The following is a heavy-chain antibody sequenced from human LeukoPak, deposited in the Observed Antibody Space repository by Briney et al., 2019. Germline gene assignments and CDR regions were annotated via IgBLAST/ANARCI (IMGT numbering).Heavy chain of an antibody. V-gene: IGHV5-51*01. Sequence: GESLKISCKGYGYSFTSYSIGWVRQMPGKGLEWMGSIYPGDSDTRYSPSFQGQVTISADKSISTASLQWSSLKASDTAMFYCARRLAAAGTGDFDYWGQGTLVTVSS. CDR2: IYPGDSDT. CDR1: GYSFTSYS. D-gene: IGHD6-13*01. CDR3: ARRLAAAGTGDFDY. J-gene: IGHJ4*02.